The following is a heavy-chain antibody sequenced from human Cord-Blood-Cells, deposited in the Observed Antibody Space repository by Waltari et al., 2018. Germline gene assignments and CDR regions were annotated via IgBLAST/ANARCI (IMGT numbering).Heavy chain of an antibody. V-gene: IGHV3-48*02. CDR1: GFTFSSYS. Sequence: EVQLVESGGGLVQPGGSLRLSCAASGFTFSSYSMTWVRQAPGKGLEWVSYISSSSSTIYDADAVKGRFTISRDNAKNSLYLQMTSLRDEDTAVYYCARDLRKVGMGWFDPWGQGTLVTVSS. D-gene: IGHD1-26*01. CDR2: ISSSSSTI. J-gene: IGHJ5*02. CDR3: ARDLRKVGMGWFDP.